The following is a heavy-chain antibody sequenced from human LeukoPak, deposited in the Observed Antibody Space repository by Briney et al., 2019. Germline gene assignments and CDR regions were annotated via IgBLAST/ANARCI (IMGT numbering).Heavy chain of an antibody. CDR1: GLTFSSYW. Sequence: GGSLRLSCAASGLTFSSYWMSWVRQAPGKGLEWVANTKQDGSEKYYVDSVKGRFTISRDNAKNSLYLQMNSLRAEDTAVYYCARDQEYSSGWSAFDIWGQGTMVTVSS. CDR3: ARDQEYSSGWSAFDI. CDR2: TKQDGSEK. J-gene: IGHJ3*02. D-gene: IGHD6-19*01. V-gene: IGHV3-7*03.